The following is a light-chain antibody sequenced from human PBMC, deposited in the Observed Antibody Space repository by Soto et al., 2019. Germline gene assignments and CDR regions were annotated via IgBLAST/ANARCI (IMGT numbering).Light chain of an antibody. CDR3: QSFDSSLSGYV. CDR2: GNS. J-gene: IGLJ1*01. Sequence: QSVLTQPPSASGAPGRTVTISCTGSSSNIGAGFDVNWYQQFPGTAPKLLISGNSNRPSGVPDRFSGSKSGTSASKSDTSASLAITGLQAEDEADYYCQSFDSSLSGYVFGTGTKLTVL. V-gene: IGLV1-40*01. CDR1: SSNIGAGFD.